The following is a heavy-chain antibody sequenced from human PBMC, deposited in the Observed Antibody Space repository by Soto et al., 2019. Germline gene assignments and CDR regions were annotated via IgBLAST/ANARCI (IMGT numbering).Heavy chain of an antibody. V-gene: IGHV3-53*02. CDR1: GFTVSSNY. D-gene: IGHD3-3*01. Sequence: EVQLVETGGGLIQPGGSLRLSCAASGFTVSSNYMSWVRQAPGKGLEWVSVIYSGGSTYYAGSVKGRLTISRDNSKNKLYLQMNSRRAEDTAVYYCARVRDFWSGYFGWFDPWGQGTLVTVSS. CDR3: ARVRDFWSGYFGWFDP. J-gene: IGHJ5*02. CDR2: IYSGGST.